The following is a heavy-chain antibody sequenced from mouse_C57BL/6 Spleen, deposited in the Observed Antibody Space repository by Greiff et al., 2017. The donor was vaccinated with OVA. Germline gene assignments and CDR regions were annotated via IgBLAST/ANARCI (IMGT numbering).Heavy chain of an antibody. J-gene: IGHJ3*01. Sequence: EVHLVESGGGLVQPGGSLKLSCAASGFTFSDYGMAWVRQAPRKGPEWVAFISNLAYSIYYADTVTGRFTISRENAKNTLYLEMSSLRSEDTAMYYCARGGYYGSGAWFAYWGQGTLVTVSA. V-gene: IGHV5-15*01. D-gene: IGHD1-1*01. CDR2: ISNLAYSI. CDR3: ARGGYYGSGAWFAY. CDR1: GFTFSDYG.